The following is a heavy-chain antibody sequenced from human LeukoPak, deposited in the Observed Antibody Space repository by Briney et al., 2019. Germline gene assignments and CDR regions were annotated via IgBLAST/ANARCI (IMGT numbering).Heavy chain of an antibody. D-gene: IGHD5-18*01. CDR1: GGSISSSSYY. CDR3: ARRGDTAMVS. V-gene: IGHV4-39*07. Sequence: SETLSLTCTVSGGSISSSSYYWGWIRQPPGKGLEWIGSIYYSGSTYYNPSLKSRVTISVDTSKNQFSLKLSSVTAADTAVYYCARRGDTAMVSWGQGTLVTVSS. CDR2: IYYSGST. J-gene: IGHJ4*02.